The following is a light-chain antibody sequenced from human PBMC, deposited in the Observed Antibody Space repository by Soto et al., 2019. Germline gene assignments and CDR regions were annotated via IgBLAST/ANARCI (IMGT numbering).Light chain of an antibody. Sequence: DIQMTQSPSSLSASVGDRVTITCQASQDISNFLNRYQQKPGKAPTLLIYDVSNLETGVTSRFRGSGSGTDFSFTITSLQPEDIATYYCEQYDILPTFGQGTKLEIK. J-gene: IGKJ2*01. CDR3: EQYDILPT. CDR2: DVS. V-gene: IGKV1-33*01. CDR1: QDISNF.